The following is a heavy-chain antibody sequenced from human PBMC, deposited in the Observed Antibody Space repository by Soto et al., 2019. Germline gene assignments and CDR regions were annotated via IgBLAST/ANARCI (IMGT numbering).Heavy chain of an antibody. CDR2: IVVGSGNT. V-gene: IGHV1-58*01. Sequence: SVKVSCKASGFTFTSSAVQWVRQARGQRLEWIGWIVVGSGNTNYAQKFQERVTITRDMSTSTAYMELSSLRSEDTAVYYCAADRALEWLLPPSHRGSDYYYYGMDVWGQGTTVTVSS. D-gene: IGHD3-3*01. J-gene: IGHJ6*02. CDR3: AADRALEWLLPPSHRGSDYYYYGMDV. CDR1: GFTFTSSA.